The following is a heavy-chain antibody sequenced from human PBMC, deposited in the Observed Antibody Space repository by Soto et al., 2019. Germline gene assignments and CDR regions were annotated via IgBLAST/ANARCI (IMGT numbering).Heavy chain of an antibody. D-gene: IGHD6-13*01. Sequence: GGSLRLSCAASGFTFSSYGMHWVRQAPGKGLEWVAVIWYDGSNKYYADSVKGRFTISRDNSKNTLYLQMNSLRAEDTAVYYCARDRISSWSRSSILGDDWGQGTLVTVAS. CDR2: IWYDGSNK. CDR1: GFTFSSYG. J-gene: IGHJ4*02. CDR3: ARDRISSWSRSSILGDD. V-gene: IGHV3-33*01.